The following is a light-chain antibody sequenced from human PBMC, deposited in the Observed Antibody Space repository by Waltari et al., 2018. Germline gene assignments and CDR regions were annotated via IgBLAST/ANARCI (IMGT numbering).Light chain of an antibody. CDR1: SRDVGAYNY. V-gene: IGLV2-11*01. CDR2: DVT. Sequence: QSALTQIRSVSGSPGHSVTISCTGTSRDVGAYNYVSWYQQHPGKVPKLIVYDVTKRPSGVPDRFSGSKSGTSASLAISGLRSEDEADYYCAAWDDKLGGRWEFGGGTKLTVL. J-gene: IGLJ2*01. CDR3: AAWDDKLGGRWE.